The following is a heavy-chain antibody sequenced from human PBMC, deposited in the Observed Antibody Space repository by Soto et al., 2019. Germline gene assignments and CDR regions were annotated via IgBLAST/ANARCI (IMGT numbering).Heavy chain of an antibody. CDR3: ASGGLSGSYYGFVAPPHDY. J-gene: IGHJ4*02. CDR1: GFTFSSYW. D-gene: IGHD1-26*01. Sequence: PGGSLRLSCAASGFTFSSYWMHWVRQAPGKGLVWVSRINSDGSSTSYADSVKGRFTISRDNAKNTLYLQMNSLRAEDTAVYYCASGGLSGSYYGFVAPPHDYWGQGTLVTVSS. CDR2: INSDGSST. V-gene: IGHV3-74*01.